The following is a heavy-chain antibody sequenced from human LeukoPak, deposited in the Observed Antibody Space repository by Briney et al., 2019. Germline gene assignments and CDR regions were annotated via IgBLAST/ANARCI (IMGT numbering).Heavy chain of an antibody. J-gene: IGHJ2*01. Sequence: SETLSLTCTVSGGSISSSSYYWGWIRQPPGKGLEWIGSIYYSGSTYYNPSLKSRVTISVDTSKNQFSLKLSSVTAADTAVYYCARGHIVWYFDLWGRGTLVTVSS. CDR1: GGSISSSSYY. CDR2: IYYSGST. V-gene: IGHV4-39*07. D-gene: IGHD3-16*02. CDR3: ARGHIVWYFDL.